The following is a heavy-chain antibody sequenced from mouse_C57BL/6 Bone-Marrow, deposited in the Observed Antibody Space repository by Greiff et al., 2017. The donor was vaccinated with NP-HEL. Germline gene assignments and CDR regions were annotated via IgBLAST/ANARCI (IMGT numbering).Heavy chain of an antibody. Sequence: EVMLVESGPSLVRPSQTLSLTCTVTGFSINSDCYWIWIRQFPGNKLEYIGYTFYSGITYYNPSLESRTYITRDTSKNQFSLKLSSVATEDTATYYCAGDRDMVTTDWYFDVWGTGTTVTVSS. CDR2: TFYSGIT. V-gene: IGHV3-3*01. J-gene: IGHJ1*03. CDR3: AGDRDMVTTDWYFDV. D-gene: IGHD2-2*01. CDR1: GFSINSDCY.